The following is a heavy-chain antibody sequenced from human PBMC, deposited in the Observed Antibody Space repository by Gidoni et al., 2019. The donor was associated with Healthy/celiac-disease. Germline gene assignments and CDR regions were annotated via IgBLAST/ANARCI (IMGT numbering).Heavy chain of an antibody. Sequence: EVQLVESGGGLVQPGRSLRLSCTASGFTFGDYAMSWVRQAPGKGLEWVGFIRSKAYGGTTEYAASVKGRFTISRDDSKSIAYLQMNSLKTEDTAVYYCTREGITGTTYWGQGTLVTVSS. CDR1: GFTFGDYA. J-gene: IGHJ4*02. CDR3: TREGITGTTY. D-gene: IGHD1-7*01. CDR2: IRSKAYGGTT. V-gene: IGHV3-49*04.